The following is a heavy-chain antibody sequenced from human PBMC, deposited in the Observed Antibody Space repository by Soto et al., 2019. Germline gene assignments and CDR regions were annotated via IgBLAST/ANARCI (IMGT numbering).Heavy chain of an antibody. V-gene: IGHV1-8*01. D-gene: IGHD3-9*01. CDR1: GYTFTSYD. CDR3: ARSYDILTGSIWFDP. Sequence: GASVKVSCKASGYTFTSYDINWVRQATGQGLEWMGWMNPSSGNTGYAQKFQGRVTMTRNTSISTAYMELRSLRSDDTAVYYCARSYDILTGSIWFDPWGQGTLVTVSS. CDR2: MNPSSGNT. J-gene: IGHJ5*02.